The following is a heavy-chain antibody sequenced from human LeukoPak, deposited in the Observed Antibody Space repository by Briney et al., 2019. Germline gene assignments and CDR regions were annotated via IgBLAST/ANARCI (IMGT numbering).Heavy chain of an antibody. CDR2: ISSSGSYI. CDR3: ARDRRYFDTGGLGGPEY. V-gene: IGHV3-21*01. CDR1: GFPFSTYT. Sequence: GGSLKLSCAASGFPFSTYTMNWVRQAQGGGLEWVSSISSSGSYIYYTDSVKGRFTISRDNAKNSLYLQMNNLRAEDTAVYYCARDRRYFDTGGLGGPEYWGQGTLVTVSS. D-gene: IGHD2-8*02. J-gene: IGHJ4*02.